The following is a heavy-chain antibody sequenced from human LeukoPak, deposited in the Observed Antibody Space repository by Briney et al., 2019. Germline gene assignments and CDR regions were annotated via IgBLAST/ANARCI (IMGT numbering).Heavy chain of an antibody. CDR1: GFTFSDYY. CDR3: ARSSPATYYYDSSGYYPGY. Sequence: GGSLRLSCAASGFTFSDYYMSWIRQAPGKGLEWVSYISSSGSTIYYADSVKGRFTISRDNAKNSLYLQMNSLRAEDTAVYYCARSSPATYYYDSSGYYPGYWGQGTRVTVSS. V-gene: IGHV3-11*01. D-gene: IGHD3-22*01. CDR2: ISSSGSTI. J-gene: IGHJ4*02.